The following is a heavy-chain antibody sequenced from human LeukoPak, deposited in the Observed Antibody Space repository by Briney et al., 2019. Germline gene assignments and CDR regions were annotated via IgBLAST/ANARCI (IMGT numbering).Heavy chain of an antibody. D-gene: IGHD5-24*01. CDR2: INPSGTGT. Sequence: ASVKVSCKASGYTITNNYMHWVRQAPGQGLEWMGVINPSGTGTSYAQKFQGRITMSRDTSTSTVYMELSSLRSEDTSFYYCATDHSMANTAWWFDPWGQGTLVTVSS. J-gene: IGHJ5*02. CDR3: ATDHSMANTAWWFDP. CDR1: GYTITNNY. V-gene: IGHV1-46*01.